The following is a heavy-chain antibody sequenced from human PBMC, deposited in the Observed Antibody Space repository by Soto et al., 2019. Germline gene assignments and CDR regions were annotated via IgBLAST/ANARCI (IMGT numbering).Heavy chain of an antibody. D-gene: IGHD5-12*01. Sequence: GGSLRLSCAGSGFTFSDYWMSWARQAPGKGLEWVANIKYDGSEEYYVGSVRGRFTISRDNAMNSLHLEMNSLRADDTAVYYCARFASGKSASTWGQGTLVTVSS. V-gene: IGHV3-7*05. CDR3: ARFASGKSAST. CDR2: IKYDGSEE. J-gene: IGHJ5*02. CDR1: GFTFSDYW.